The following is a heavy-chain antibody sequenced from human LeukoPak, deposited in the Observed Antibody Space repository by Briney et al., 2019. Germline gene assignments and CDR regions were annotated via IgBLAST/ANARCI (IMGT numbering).Heavy chain of an antibody. J-gene: IGHJ5*02. CDR3: AREGAAAGYNWFDP. Sequence: ASVKVSCKASGYTFTGYYMHWVRQAPGQGLEWMGWINPNSGGTNYAQKFQGRVTMTRDTSISTAYMELSRLRSDDTAVYYCAREGAAAGYNWFDPRGQGTLVTVSS. D-gene: IGHD6-13*01. CDR2: INPNSGGT. V-gene: IGHV1-2*02. CDR1: GYTFTGYY.